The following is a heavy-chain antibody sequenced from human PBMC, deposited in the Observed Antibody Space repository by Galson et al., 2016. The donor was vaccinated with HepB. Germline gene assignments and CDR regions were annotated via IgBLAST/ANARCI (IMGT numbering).Heavy chain of an antibody. CDR1: GLIVSNCV. J-gene: IGHJ4*02. D-gene: IGHD4-17*01. V-gene: IGHV3-23*01. CDR3: AKLGVRSATQGADF. Sequence: SLRLSCAASGLIVSNCVMYWVRQVPGKGLEWVSAITEDDGNTNYADSVKGRFTISRDNSENTLFLQLNSLRVEDTAVYYCAKLGVRSATQGADFWGQGTLVTVSS. CDR2: ITEDDGNT.